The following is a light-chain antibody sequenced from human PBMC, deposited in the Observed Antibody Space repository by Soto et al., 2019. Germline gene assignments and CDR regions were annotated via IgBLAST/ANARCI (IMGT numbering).Light chain of an antibody. J-gene: IGLJ2*01. CDR2: GNS. CDR1: SSNIGAGYD. Sequence: QSVLTQPPSVSGAPGQRVTISCTGSSSNIGAGYDVHWYQQLPGTAPKLLIYGNSNRPSRVPDRFSGSKSGTSASLAITGLQAEDEADYYCQSYDSSLDVVFGGGTKLTVL. V-gene: IGLV1-40*01. CDR3: QSYDSSLDVV.